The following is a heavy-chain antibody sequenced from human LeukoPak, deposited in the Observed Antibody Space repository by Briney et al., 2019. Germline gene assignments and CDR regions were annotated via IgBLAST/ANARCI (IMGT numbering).Heavy chain of an antibody. J-gene: IGHJ5*02. CDR1: GGSISSYY. CDR3: ARRQEYYDFWSGRVSWFDP. V-gene: IGHV4-4*09. Sequence: PSETLSLTCTVSGGSISSYYWSWIRQPPGKGLEWIGYIYTSGSTNYNPSLKSRVTISVDTSKNQFSLKLSSVTAADTAVYYCARRQEYYDFWSGRVSWFDPWGQGTLVTVSS. CDR2: IYTSGST. D-gene: IGHD3-3*01.